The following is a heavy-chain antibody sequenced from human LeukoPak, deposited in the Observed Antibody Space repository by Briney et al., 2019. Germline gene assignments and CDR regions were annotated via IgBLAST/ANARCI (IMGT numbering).Heavy chain of an antibody. CDR1: GGSFSGYY. V-gene: IGHV4-34*01. Sequence: SETLSLTCAVYGGSFSGYYWSWIRQPPGKGLEWIGEINHSGSTNYNPSLKSRVTISVDTSKNQFSLKLSSVTAADTAVYYCASPKHDSSGYYYGTTSTFDYWGQGTLVTVSS. CDR2: INHSGST. D-gene: IGHD3-22*01. CDR3: ASPKHDSSGYYYGTTSTFDY. J-gene: IGHJ4*02.